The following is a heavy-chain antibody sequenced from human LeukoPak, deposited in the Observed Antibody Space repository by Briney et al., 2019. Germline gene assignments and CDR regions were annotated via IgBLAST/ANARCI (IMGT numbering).Heavy chain of an antibody. V-gene: IGHV3-23*01. Sequence: GGSLRLSCAASGITFNTYTMNWVRQAPGKGLEWVSGISGSGGSTYYADSVKGRFTISRDNSKNTLYLQMNSLRAEDTAVYYCAKHWLWLGESKGVLDYWGQGTLVTVSS. D-gene: IGHD3-10*01. CDR1: GITFNTYT. CDR2: ISGSGGST. CDR3: AKHWLWLGESKGVLDY. J-gene: IGHJ4*02.